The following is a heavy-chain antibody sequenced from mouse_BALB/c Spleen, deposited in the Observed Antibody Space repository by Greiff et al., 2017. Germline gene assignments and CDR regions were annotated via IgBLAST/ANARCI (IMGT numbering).Heavy chain of an antibody. CDR2: INSNGGST. CDR1: GFTFSSYG. CDR3: ARSYLVYAMDY. Sequence: EVKLVESGGGLVQPGGSLKLSCAASGFTFSSYGMSWVRQTPDKRLELVATINSNGGSTYYPDSVKGRFTISRDNAKNTLFLQMTSLRSEDTAMYYCARSYLVYAMDYWGQGTSVTVSS. V-gene: IGHV5-6-3*01. J-gene: IGHJ4*01. D-gene: IGHD1-1*01.